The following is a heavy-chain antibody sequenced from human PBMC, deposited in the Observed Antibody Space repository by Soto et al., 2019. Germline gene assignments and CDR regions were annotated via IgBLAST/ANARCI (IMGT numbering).Heavy chain of an antibody. D-gene: IGHD6-6*01. J-gene: IGHJ6*02. Sequence: LKISCKGSGYSFTSYWIGWVRQMPGKGLEWMGIIYPGDSDTRYSPSFQGQVTISADKSISTAYLQWSSLKASDTAMYHCARHLATRWIAGRPPVYYYYGMEDWGPGAMVTVSS. CDR2: IYPGDSDT. V-gene: IGHV5-51*01. CDR3: ARHLATRWIAGRPPVYYYYGMED. CDR1: GYSFTSYW.